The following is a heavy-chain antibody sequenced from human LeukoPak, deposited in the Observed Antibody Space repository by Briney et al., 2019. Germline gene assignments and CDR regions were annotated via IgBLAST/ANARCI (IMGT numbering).Heavy chain of an antibody. CDR3: ARFLSSGRRGFDY. CDR2: IYHSGST. V-gene: IGHV4-30-2*01. Sequence: SETLSLTCAVSGGSISSGGYSWSWIRQPPGKGLEWIGYIYHSGSTYYNPSLKSRVTISVDTSKNQFSLKLSSVTAADTAVYYCARFLSSGRRGFDYWGQGTLVTVSS. CDR1: GGSISSGGYS. J-gene: IGHJ4*02. D-gene: IGHD6-19*01.